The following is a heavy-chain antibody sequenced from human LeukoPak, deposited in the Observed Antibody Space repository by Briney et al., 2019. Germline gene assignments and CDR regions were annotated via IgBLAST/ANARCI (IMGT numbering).Heavy chain of an antibody. V-gene: IGHV3-66*01. J-gene: IGHJ4*02. Sequence: PGGSLRLSCAASGFTISSNYMSWVRQAPGKGLEWVSIIYSGGSTYYADSVKGRFTISRDNSKNTLYLQMNSLRAEDAAVYYFARGYLEGSGHFNNGGQGTLVTVSS. CDR1: GFTISSNY. CDR3: ARGYLEGSGHFNN. D-gene: IGHD2-15*01. CDR2: IYSGGST.